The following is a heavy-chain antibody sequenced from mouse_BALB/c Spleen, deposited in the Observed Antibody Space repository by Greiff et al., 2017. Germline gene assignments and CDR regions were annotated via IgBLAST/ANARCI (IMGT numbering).Heavy chain of an antibody. D-gene: IGHD2-1*01. Sequence: ELVKPGASVKMSCKASGYTFTSYWINWIKQRPGQGLEWIGRIAPGSGSTYYNEMFKGKATLTVDTSSSTAYIQLSSLSSEDSAVYFCARSGNYHYFDYWGQGTTLTVSS. CDR3: ARSGNYHYFDY. CDR1: GYTFTSYW. J-gene: IGHJ2*01. V-gene: IGHV1S41*01. CDR2: IAPGSGST.